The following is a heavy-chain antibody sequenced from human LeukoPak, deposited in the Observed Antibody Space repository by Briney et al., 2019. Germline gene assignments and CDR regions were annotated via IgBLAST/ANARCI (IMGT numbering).Heavy chain of an antibody. CDR3: ARGPSGSYWDGAFDI. V-gene: IGHV3-64*01. CDR2: ISSNGGST. Sequence: GGSLRLSCTASGFTFGDYAMSWVRQAPGKGLEYVSAISSNGGSTYYANSVKGRFTISRDNSKNTLYLQMGSLRAEDMAVYYCARGPSGSYWDGAFDIWGQGTMVTVSS. CDR1: GFTFGDYA. D-gene: IGHD3-10*01. J-gene: IGHJ3*02.